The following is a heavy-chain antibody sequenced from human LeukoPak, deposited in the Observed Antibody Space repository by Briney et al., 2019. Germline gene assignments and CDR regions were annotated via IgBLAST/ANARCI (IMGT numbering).Heavy chain of an antibody. V-gene: IGHV3-23*01. CDR3: AREPEEYTPFDY. CDR1: GFTFSSYA. CDR2: ISGSGGST. J-gene: IGHJ4*02. Sequence: PGGSLRLSCAASGFTFSSYAMSWVRQAPGKGLEWVSAISGSGGSTYYADSVKGRFTISRDNAKNSLYLQMNSLRAEDTAVYYCAREPEEYTPFDYWGQGTLVTVSS. D-gene: IGHD6-6*01.